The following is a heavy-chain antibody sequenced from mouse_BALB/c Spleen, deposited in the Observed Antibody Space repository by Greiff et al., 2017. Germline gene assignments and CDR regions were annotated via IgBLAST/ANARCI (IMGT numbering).Heavy chain of an antibody. CDR2: ISSGGSYT. Sequence: DVMLVESGGGLVKPGGSLKLSCAASGFTFSSYTMSWVRQTPEKRLEWVATISSGGSYTYYPDSVKGRFTISRDNAKNTLYLQMSSLKSEDTAMYYCTREDLLGLRRGCFDYWGQGTTLTVSS. J-gene: IGHJ2*01. D-gene: IGHD2-2*01. CDR1: GFTFSSYT. CDR3: TREDLLGLRRGCFDY. V-gene: IGHV5-6-4*01.